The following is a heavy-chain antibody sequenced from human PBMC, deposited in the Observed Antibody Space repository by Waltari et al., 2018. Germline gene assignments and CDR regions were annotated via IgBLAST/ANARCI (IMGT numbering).Heavy chain of an antibody. J-gene: IGHJ6*02. CDR1: EFTFSSYA. V-gene: IGHV3-30*09. CDR2: SSYNERNI. Sequence: QVQLVESGGGVVQPGRSLRLSCAASEFTFSSYAMHWVRQAPGKGLEWVAISSYNERNIYYEDSVKGRFAISRDNSKKMLYLQMNSLRVEDTAVYYCARDYCDRTNCHGMDVWGQGTTVTVSS. CDR3: ARDYCDRTNCHGMDV. D-gene: IGHD3-22*01.